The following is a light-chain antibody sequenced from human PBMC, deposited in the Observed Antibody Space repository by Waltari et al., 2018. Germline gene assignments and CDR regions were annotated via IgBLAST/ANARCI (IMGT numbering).Light chain of an antibody. Sequence: QSALTQPASVSGSPGQSITISCTGTNSDVGGWHFVSLYHQHPGKSPKLLSFEVNNRPSGISDRFSASTAGNTASLTISGLQAEDEADYYCSSYTTSRTLVFGGGTRLTVL. J-gene: IGLJ3*02. V-gene: IGLV2-14*01. CDR1: NSDVGGWHF. CDR2: EVN. CDR3: SSYTTSRTLV.